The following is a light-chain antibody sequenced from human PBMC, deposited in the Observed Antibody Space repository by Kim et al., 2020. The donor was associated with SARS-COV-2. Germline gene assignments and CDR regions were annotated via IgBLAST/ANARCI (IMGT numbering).Light chain of an antibody. CDR2: AAS. CDR3: QQSHTAPLLT. Sequence: DIQMIQSTSYLAASVGDRVTIACRASQSINTYLNWYQQKPGKAPKLLIYAASTLQSGVPSRFSGSGSGTDFTLTISSLQPEDFATYYCQQSHTAPLLTFGGGTKVDIK. J-gene: IGKJ4*01. V-gene: IGKV1-39*01. CDR1: QSINTY.